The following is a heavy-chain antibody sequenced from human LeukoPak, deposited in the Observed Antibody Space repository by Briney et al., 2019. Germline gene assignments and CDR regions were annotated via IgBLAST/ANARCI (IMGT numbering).Heavy chain of an antibody. J-gene: IGHJ4*02. CDR3: AGGWYPLLQNDY. D-gene: IGHD1-14*01. CDR2: IYTSGST. V-gene: IGHV4-61*02. CDR1: GGSISSGSYY. Sequence: SQTLSLTCTVSGGSISSGSYYWSWIRQPAGKGLEWIGRIYTSGSTNYNPSLKSRVTISVDTSKNQFSLKLSSVTAADMAVYYCAGGWYPLLQNDYWGQGTLVTVSS.